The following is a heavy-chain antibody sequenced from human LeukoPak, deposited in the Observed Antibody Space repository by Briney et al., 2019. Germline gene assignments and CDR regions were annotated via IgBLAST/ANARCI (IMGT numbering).Heavy chain of an antibody. V-gene: IGHV3-74*01. CDR3: ATSRTFDY. D-gene: IGHD3-3*01. J-gene: IGHJ4*02. Sequence: PGGSLRLSCAASGFTFSSYWMHWVRQAPGKGLVWLSRINSDGRSTSYADSVKGRFTISRDNAKNTLYLQMNSLRADDTAVYYCATSRTFDYWGQGTLVTVSS. CDR1: GFTFSSYW. CDR2: INSDGRST.